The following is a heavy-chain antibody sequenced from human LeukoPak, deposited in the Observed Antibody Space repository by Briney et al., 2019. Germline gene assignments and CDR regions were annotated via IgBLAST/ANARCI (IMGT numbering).Heavy chain of an antibody. Sequence: SETLSLTCTVSGGSISSSSYYWGGIRQPPGKGLEWIGSIYYSGSTYYDPSLKSRVTISVDTSKNQFSLKLSSVTAADTAVYYCARPGSSGWDFDYWGQGTLVTVSS. D-gene: IGHD6-19*01. CDR2: IYYSGST. J-gene: IGHJ4*02. CDR3: ARPGSSGWDFDY. V-gene: IGHV4-39*01. CDR1: GGSISSSSYY.